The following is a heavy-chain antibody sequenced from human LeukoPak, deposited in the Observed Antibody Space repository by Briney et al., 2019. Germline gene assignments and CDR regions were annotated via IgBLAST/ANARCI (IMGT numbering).Heavy chain of an antibody. Sequence: GESLKISCEGSGYRFGSYWIGWVRQMPGKGLEWMGIIYPDDSDTTYSPSFQGQVTISADKSISTAYLQWSSLKASDTPMYYCARVYYYDRSAFLGHWGQGTLVTVSS. CDR3: ARVYYYDRSAFLGH. D-gene: IGHD3-22*01. V-gene: IGHV5-51*01. J-gene: IGHJ4*02. CDR1: GYRFGSYW. CDR2: IYPDDSDT.